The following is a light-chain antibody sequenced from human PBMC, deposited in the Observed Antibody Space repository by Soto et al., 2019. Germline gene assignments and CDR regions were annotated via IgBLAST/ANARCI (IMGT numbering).Light chain of an antibody. Sequence: QSVLTHPLSVSGSPGHSVAISCTGTSSDVGGYNYVSWYQQHPGKAPKLMIYDVSKRPSGVPDRFSGSKSGNTASLTISGLQAEDDADYYCCSYAGSSNEVFGTGTKVTVL. CDR3: CSYAGSSNEV. CDR1: SSDVGGYNY. CDR2: DVS. J-gene: IGLJ1*01. V-gene: IGLV2-11*01.